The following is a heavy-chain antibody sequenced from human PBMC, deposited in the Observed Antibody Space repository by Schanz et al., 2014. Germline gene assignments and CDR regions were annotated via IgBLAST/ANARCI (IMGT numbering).Heavy chain of an antibody. CDR1: GFTFTTYA. J-gene: IGHJ4*02. CDR3: AKDAENTAMITDYFDY. D-gene: IGHD5-18*01. V-gene: IGHV3-23*04. CDR2: ISSGGGST. Sequence: VQLVESGGGVVQPGRSLRLSCAASGFTFTTYAMSWVRQAPGKGLEWVSSISSGGGSTYYADSVKGRFTISRDNAKNTLYLQMNSLRAEDTAVYYCAKDAENTAMITDYFDYWGQGTLVTVSS.